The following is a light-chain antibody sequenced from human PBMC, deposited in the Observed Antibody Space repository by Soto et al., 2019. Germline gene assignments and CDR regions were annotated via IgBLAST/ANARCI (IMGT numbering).Light chain of an antibody. V-gene: IGKV2-30*01. CDR3: MQGTPRPPWT. Sequence: DVVMTQSPLSLPVTLGQPASISCRSSHSLVFSDGDTYLSWFHQRPGQSPRRLIYKVSNRDSGVPDRFSGSESGTDFTLKISRVEAEDVGVYYCMQGTPRPPWTFGQGTKVEIK. CDR2: KVS. J-gene: IGKJ1*01. CDR1: HSLVFSDGDTY.